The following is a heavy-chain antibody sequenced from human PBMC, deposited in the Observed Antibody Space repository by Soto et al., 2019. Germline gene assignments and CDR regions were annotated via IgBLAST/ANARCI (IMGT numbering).Heavy chain of an antibody. J-gene: IGHJ6*02. Sequence: EVQLLESGGGLVQPGGSLRLSCAASGFTFGIYAMGWVRQAPGKGLEWVSSINGGGTSTYYADSVKGRFTVYRDKSKNTMLLQMDSLRAEDTAVFYCAKMESVEVDYYYFHAMDVWCQGTTVTVSS. CDR1: GFTFGIYA. D-gene: IGHD2-15*01. CDR3: AKMESVEVDYYYFHAMDV. V-gene: IGHV3-23*01. CDR2: INGGGTST.